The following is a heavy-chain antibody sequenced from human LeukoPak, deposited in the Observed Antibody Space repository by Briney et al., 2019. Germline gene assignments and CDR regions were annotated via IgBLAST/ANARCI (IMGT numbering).Heavy chain of an antibody. CDR1: GYTFNGYY. CDR3: ARNFWSGYKFGGYYGYYYMDV. Sequence: GASVKVSCKASGYTFNGYYTHWVRQAPGQGLEWMGWINPNSGGTNYAQKFQGRVTMTRDTSISTAYMELSRLRSDDTAVYYCARNFWSGYKFGGYYGYYYMDVWGKGTTVTVSS. J-gene: IGHJ6*03. CDR2: INPNSGGT. V-gene: IGHV1-2*02. D-gene: IGHD3-3*01.